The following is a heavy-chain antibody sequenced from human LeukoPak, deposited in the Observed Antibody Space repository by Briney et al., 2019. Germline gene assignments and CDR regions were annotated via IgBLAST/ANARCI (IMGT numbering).Heavy chain of an antibody. CDR1: GFTFSSYA. J-gene: IGHJ4*02. CDR2: ISYDGSNK. V-gene: IGHV3-30-3*01. CDR3: ARDYHSGSSYIGNYFDY. Sequence: PGGSLRLSCAASGFTFSSYAMHWVRQAPGKGLEWVAVISYDGSNKYYADSVKGRFTISRDNSKNTLYLQMNSLRAEDTAVYYCARDYHSGSSYIGNYFDYWGQGTLVTVSS. D-gene: IGHD1-26*01.